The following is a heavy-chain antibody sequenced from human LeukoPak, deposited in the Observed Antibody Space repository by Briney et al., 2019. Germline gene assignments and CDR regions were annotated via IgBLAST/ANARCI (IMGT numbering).Heavy chain of an antibody. Sequence: VASVKVSCKASGYTFTGYYMHWVRQAPGQGLEWMGWINPNSGGTNYARKFQGRVTMTRDTSISTAYMEPSRLRSDDTAVYYCARDSYYDSSGYWAYDYWGQGTLVTVSS. CDR2: INPNSGGT. V-gene: IGHV1-2*02. CDR1: GYTFTGYY. CDR3: ARDSYYDSSGYWAYDY. D-gene: IGHD3-22*01. J-gene: IGHJ4*02.